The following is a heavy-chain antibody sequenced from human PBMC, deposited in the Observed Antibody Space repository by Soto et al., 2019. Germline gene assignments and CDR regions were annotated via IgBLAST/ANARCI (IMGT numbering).Heavy chain of an antibody. CDR1: GFTFSSYA. V-gene: IGHV3-23*01. Sequence: GGSLRLSCAASGFTFSSYAMSWVRQAPGKGLEWVSAISGSGGSTYYADSVKGRFTISRDNSKNTLYLQMNSLRAEDTAVYYCAKASTHCSSTSCYHKGSGMDVWGQGTTVTVSS. CDR2: ISGSGGST. CDR3: AKASTHCSSTSCYHKGSGMDV. J-gene: IGHJ6*02. D-gene: IGHD2-2*01.